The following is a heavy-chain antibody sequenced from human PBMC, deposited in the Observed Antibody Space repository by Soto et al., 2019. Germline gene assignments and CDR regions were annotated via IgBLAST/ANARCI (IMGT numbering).Heavy chain of an antibody. D-gene: IGHD6-19*01. J-gene: IGHJ5*02. CDR2: ISSSSSYI. CDR1: GFTFSSYS. CDR3: ARDLGGGSSGWPKNWFDP. V-gene: IGHV3-21*01. Sequence: PGWSLRLSCAASGFTFSSYSMNWVRQAPGKGLEWVSSISSSSSYIYYADSVKGRFTISRDNAKNSLYLQMNSLRAEDTAVYYCARDLGGGSSGWPKNWFDPWGQGTLVTVSS.